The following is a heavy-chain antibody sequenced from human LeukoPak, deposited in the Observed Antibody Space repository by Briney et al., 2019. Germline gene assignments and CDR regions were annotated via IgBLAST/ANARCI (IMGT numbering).Heavy chain of an antibody. CDR1: GGSISTYY. D-gene: IGHD2-2*01. CDR3: ARHGGLRGSTSPRWFDP. CDR2: IYYSGST. V-gene: IGHV4-59*05. Sequence: SETLSLTCTVSGGSISTYYWSWIRQPPGKGLEWIGSIYYSGSTYYNPSLKSRVTISVDTSKNQFSLKLSSVTAADTAVYYCARHGGLRGSTSPRWFDPWGQGTLVTVSS. J-gene: IGHJ5*02.